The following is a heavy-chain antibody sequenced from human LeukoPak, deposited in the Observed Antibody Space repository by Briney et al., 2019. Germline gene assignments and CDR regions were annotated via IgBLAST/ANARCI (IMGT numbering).Heavy chain of an antibody. V-gene: IGHV3-43*02. D-gene: IGHD6-19*01. CDR2: IRGDGRTT. J-gene: IGHJ4*02. Sequence: GGSLRLSCAASVFTFGDYAMHWVRQAPGKGLEWVSLIRGDGRTTSYAGSVKGRFTISRDNRKNSLYLQMSSPRPEDPAMYYCAKDAVAGTWLHYWGQGTLVTVSS. CDR3: AKDAVAGTWLHY. CDR1: VFTFGDYA.